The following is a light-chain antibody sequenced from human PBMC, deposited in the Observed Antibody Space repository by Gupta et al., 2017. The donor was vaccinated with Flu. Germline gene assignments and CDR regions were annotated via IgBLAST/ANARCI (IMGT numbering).Light chain of an antibody. CDR3: QQYNSRCPFT. CDR2: DAS. CDR1: QSVSSN. V-gene: IGKV3D-15*01. J-gene: IGKJ2*01. Sequence: IVMTQSPAALSLSPGETATLSCRASQSVSSNLAGYQQKPGQDPRLLIIDASTRAAGSPASICGSGSGTKFSTIISSLQYDDFAAYYCQQYNSRCPFTFGQGTKLEIK.